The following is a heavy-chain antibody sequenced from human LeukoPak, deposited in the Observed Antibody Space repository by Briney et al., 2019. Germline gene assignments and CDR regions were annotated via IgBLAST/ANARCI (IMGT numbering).Heavy chain of an antibody. V-gene: IGHV4-59*01. D-gene: IGHD3-10*01. Sequence: SETLSLTCTVSGGSIRSYYWSWIRQPPGKGLEWIGYIYYSGSTNYNPSLKSRVTISVDTSKNQFSLKLSSVTAADTAVYYCARGRGDPFGSGSQFDYWGQGTLVTVSS. CDR3: ARGRGDPFGSGSQFDY. J-gene: IGHJ4*02. CDR1: GGSIRSYY. CDR2: IYYSGST.